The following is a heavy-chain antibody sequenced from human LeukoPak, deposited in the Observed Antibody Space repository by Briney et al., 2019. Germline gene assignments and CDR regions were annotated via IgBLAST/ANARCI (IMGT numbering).Heavy chain of an antibody. CDR1: GGSFSGYY. Sequence: PSETLSLTCAVYGGSFSGYYWSWIRQPPGKGLEWIGEVNHSGSTNYNPSLKSRVTISVDTSKNQFSLKLSSVTAADTAVYYCARARGAYYYGSGSYYNGNFDAFDIWGQGTMVTVSS. CDR2: VNHSGST. J-gene: IGHJ3*02. D-gene: IGHD3-10*01. V-gene: IGHV4-34*01. CDR3: ARARGAYYYGSGSYYNGNFDAFDI.